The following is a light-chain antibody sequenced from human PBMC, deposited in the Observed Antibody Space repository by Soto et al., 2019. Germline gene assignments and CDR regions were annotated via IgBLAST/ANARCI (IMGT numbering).Light chain of an antibody. Sequence: DIQMTQSPSSLSASVGDRVTISCRASQGISDYLSWFQQKPGEAPKLLINTASTLQSGVPIRFSGSGSGTEFTLTISSLQPDDSATYYCQQYDSYCTFGGGTKVEIK. CDR3: QQYDSYCT. CDR1: QGISDY. V-gene: IGKV1-16*01. J-gene: IGKJ4*01. CDR2: TAS.